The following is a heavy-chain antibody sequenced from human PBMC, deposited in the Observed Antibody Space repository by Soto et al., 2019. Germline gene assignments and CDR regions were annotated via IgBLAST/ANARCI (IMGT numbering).Heavy chain of an antibody. CDR3: ARGLSPPERRFDP. J-gene: IGHJ5*02. CDR2: IHPDSGNT. V-gene: IGHV1-8*01. Sequence: QVPLVQSGAEVKKPGASVRVSCKASGYTFADYEINWVRQATGQGLEWMGWIHPDSGNTDFAQRFRGRITMTRNTSMSVVYMELDKLTSEDMAVYYCARGLSPPERRFDPWGQGTLVTVSS. CDR1: GYTFADYE.